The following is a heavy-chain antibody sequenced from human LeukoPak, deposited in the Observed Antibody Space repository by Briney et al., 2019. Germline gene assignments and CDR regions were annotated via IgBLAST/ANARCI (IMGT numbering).Heavy chain of an antibody. CDR3: ASWAGGNAPVASFDY. Sequence: ASVKVSCKPTGYSFTAYYIFWMRQAPGQRLECMGGFNLYNGATKYAQRFQSRVTMTRDTSISTAYMELSRLRSDDTATYYCASWAGGNAPVASFDYWGQGTLVTVSS. V-gene: IGHV1-2*02. J-gene: IGHJ4*02. CDR2: FNLYNGAT. D-gene: IGHD2-21*01. CDR1: GYSFTAYY.